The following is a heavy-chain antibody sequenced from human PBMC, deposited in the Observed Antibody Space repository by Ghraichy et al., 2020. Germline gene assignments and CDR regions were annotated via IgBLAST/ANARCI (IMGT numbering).Heavy chain of an antibody. Sequence: SETLSLTCTVSGGSISSYYWSWIRQPPGKGLEWIGYIYYSGSTNYNPSLKSRVTISVDTSKNQFSLKLSSVTAADTAVYYCARANREYDFWSGQVAPYYYGMDVWGQGTPVTVSS. V-gene: IGHV4-59*01. CDR3: ARANREYDFWSGQVAPYYYGMDV. D-gene: IGHD3/OR15-3a*01. CDR1: GGSISSYY. CDR2: IYYSGST. J-gene: IGHJ6*02.